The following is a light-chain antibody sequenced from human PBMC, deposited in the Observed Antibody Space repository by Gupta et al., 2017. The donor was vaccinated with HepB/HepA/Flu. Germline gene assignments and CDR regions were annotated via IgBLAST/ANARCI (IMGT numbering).Light chain of an antibody. CDR3: QQDNNWPLT. Sequence: EIVMTQSPDTLSASPGERATLSCRASHTVSSNLAWYQQKPGQAPRLLIYCASTRATGLPDRFSGSGSGTEFTLTISSLESEDVAVYHCQQDNNWPLTSGQGTRLEIK. CDR1: HTVSSN. V-gene: IGKV3-15*01. J-gene: IGKJ5*01. CDR2: CAS.